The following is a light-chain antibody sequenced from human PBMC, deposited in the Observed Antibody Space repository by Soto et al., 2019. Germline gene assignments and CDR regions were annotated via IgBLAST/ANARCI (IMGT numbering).Light chain of an antibody. CDR1: SSDVGGYNY. CDR2: DVS. Sequence: QSVLTQPAPVSGSPGQSITISCTGTSSDVGGYNYVSWYQQHPGKAPKLMIYDVSNRPSGVSNRFSGSKSGNTASLTISGLQAEDEADYYCSSYTSSSTLLFGTGTKVTVL. V-gene: IGLV2-14*01. J-gene: IGLJ1*01. CDR3: SSYTSSSTLL.